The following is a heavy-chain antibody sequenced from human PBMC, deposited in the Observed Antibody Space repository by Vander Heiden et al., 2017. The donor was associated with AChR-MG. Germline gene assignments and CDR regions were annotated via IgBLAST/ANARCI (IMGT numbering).Heavy chain of an antibody. CDR3: AGRRDGYNSDYYGMDV. CDR1: GFPVSSNY. J-gene: IGHJ6*02. V-gene: IGHV3-53*02. D-gene: IGHD1-1*01. CDR2: IYSSGST. Sequence: EVQLVETGGGLIQPGGSLRPPCSASGFPVSSNYMNWVRQAPGKGLEWVSVIYSSGSTYYADSVKGRFTISRDNSKNTLYLQMNSLRAEDTAVYYCAGRRDGYNSDYYGMDVWGQGTTVTVSS.